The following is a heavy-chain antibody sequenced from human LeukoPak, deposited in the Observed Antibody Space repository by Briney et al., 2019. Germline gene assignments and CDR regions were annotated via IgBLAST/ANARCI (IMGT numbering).Heavy chain of an antibody. CDR3: ARETYYYGSSYVDY. Sequence: SQTPSLTCTVSGGSISSGDYYWSWIRQPPRKGLEWIGYIFYSGSTYYNPSLKSRVTISVDTSKKQFSLKLSSVTAADTAVYYCARETYYYGSSYVDYWGQGTLVTVSS. V-gene: IGHV4-30-4*01. CDR2: IFYSGST. D-gene: IGHD3-10*01. CDR1: GGSISSGDYY. J-gene: IGHJ4*02.